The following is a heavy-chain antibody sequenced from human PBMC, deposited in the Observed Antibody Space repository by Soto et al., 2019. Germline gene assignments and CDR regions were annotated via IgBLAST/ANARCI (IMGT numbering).Heavy chain of an antibody. CDR2: ISSSSSYI. V-gene: IGHV3-21*01. CDR3: ARDSGSSSWNPSSYYYYGMDV. D-gene: IGHD6-13*01. J-gene: IGHJ6*02. CDR1: GFTFSSYS. Sequence: GGSLRLSCAASGFTFSSYSMNWVRQAPGKGLEWVSSISSSSSYIYYADSVKGRFTISRDNAKNSLYLQMNSLRAEDTAVYYCARDSGSSSWNPSSYYYYGMDVWGQGTTVTISS.